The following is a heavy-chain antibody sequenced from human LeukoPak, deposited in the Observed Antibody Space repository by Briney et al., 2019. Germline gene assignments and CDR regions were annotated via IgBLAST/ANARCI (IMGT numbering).Heavy chain of an antibody. CDR1: GYTLTEIS. V-gene: IGHV1-24*01. CDR2: FDPEDGET. J-gene: IGHJ3*02. D-gene: IGHD6-13*01. Sequence: ASVKVSCKVFGYTLTEISMHWVRQAPGKGLEWMGGFDPEDGETIYAQKFQGRVTMTEDTSTDTAYMELSSLRSEDTAVYYCATEYSSSWYLDQDAFDIWGQGTMVTVSS. CDR3: ATEYSSSWYLDQDAFDI.